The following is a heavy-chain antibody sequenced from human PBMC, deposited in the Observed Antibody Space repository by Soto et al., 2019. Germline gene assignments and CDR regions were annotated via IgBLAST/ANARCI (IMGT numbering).Heavy chain of an antibody. CDR1: GGSISSSNW. Sequence: QVQLQESGPGLVKPSGTLSLTCAVSGGSISSSNWWSWVRQPPGKGLEWIGEIYHSGSTNYNPSLKTLVTRSVYKSKNQFSLKLSSVTAADTAVYYCARAGMGYCSGGSCYSGLHGMDVWGQGTTVTVSS. CDR2: IYHSGST. J-gene: IGHJ6*02. V-gene: IGHV4-4*02. D-gene: IGHD2-15*01. CDR3: ARAGMGYCSGGSCYSGLHGMDV.